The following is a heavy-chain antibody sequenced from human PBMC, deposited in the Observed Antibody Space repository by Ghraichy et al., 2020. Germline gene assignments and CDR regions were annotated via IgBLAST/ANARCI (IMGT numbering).Heavy chain of an antibody. CDR3: ARAASSGWPLFDY. Sequence: GGSLRLSCAASGFTFSDYYMSWIRQAPGKGLEWVSYISSSGSTIYYADSVKGRFTISRDNAKNSLYLQMNSLRAEDSALYYCARAASSGWPLFDYWGQGTLVTVSS. J-gene: IGHJ4*02. V-gene: IGHV3-11*01. CDR1: GFTFSDYY. D-gene: IGHD6-25*01. CDR2: ISSSGSTI.